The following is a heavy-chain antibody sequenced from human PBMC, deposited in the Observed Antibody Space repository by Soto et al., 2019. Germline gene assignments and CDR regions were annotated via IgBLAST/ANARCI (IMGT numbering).Heavy chain of an antibody. Sequence: PSETLSLACTVSGASISTYYWSWVRQPPGKGLEWIGYIHDSGSTYYNPSLNSRATMSLDMSRNRLFLQLSPVTAADTAVYYCARGYYYYDSSGYFTAAAGHWFDPWGQRTLVTGSS. CDR1: GASISTYY. J-gene: IGHJ5*02. V-gene: IGHV4-59*01. CDR2: IHDSGST. CDR3: ARGYYYYDSSGYFTAAAGHWFDP. D-gene: IGHD3-22*01.